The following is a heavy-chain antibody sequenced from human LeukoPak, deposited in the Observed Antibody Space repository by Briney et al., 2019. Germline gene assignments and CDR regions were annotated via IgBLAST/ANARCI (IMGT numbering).Heavy chain of an antibody. V-gene: IGHV7-4-1*02. CDR1: GYTFTSYA. CDR2: INTNTGNP. CDR3: AREGGLYSSSSSWGLFDY. J-gene: IGHJ4*02. Sequence: GASVKVSCKASGYTFTSYAMNWVRQAPGQGLEWMGWINTNTGNPSYARGFTGRFVFSLDTSVSTAYLQISSLKAEDTAVYYCAREGGLYSSSSSWGLFDYWGQGTLVTVSS. D-gene: IGHD6-6*01.